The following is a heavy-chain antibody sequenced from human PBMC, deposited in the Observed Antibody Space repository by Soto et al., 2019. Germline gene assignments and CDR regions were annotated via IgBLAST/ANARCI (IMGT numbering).Heavy chain of an antibody. CDR1: GYSFTNYW. Sequence: GESLKISCKGSGYSFTNYWIGWVRQMPGKGLEWMGIIYPGDSDTRYNPSFEGQVTISADKSISTAYLQWRSLKASDTAMYYCARHPSGDYDTMDVWGQGTTVTVSS. V-gene: IGHV5-51*01. J-gene: IGHJ6*02. CDR3: ARHPSGDYDTMDV. D-gene: IGHD4-17*01. CDR2: IYPGDSDT.